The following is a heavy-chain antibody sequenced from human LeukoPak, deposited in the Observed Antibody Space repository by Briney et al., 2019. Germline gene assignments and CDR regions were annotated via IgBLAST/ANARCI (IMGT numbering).Heavy chain of an antibody. Sequence: SETLSLTCTVSGGPISSDYWSWIRQPPGKGLEWIGYIYYSGSSSYNPSLKSRVTISLDMSKNQFSLKLKSVTAADTAVYYCVRGDYYYVHWGQGTLVTVSS. CDR3: VRGDYYYVH. CDR1: GGPISSDY. V-gene: IGHV4-59*01. CDR2: IYYSGSS. J-gene: IGHJ4*02. D-gene: IGHD4/OR15-4a*01.